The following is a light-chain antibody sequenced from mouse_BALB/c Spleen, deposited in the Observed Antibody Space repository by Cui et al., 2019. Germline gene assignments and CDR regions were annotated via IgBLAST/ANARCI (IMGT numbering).Light chain of an antibody. CDR2: LTS. CDR1: SSVSY. CDR3: QQWSSNPPT. V-gene: IGKV4-68*01. Sequence: HIVLTQSPALMSASPGEKVTMTCSASSSVSYMYWYQQKPRSSPKPWIYLTSNLASGVPARFSGSGSGNSYSLTISSMEAEDAATYYCQQWSSNPPTFGAGTKLELK. J-gene: IGKJ5*01.